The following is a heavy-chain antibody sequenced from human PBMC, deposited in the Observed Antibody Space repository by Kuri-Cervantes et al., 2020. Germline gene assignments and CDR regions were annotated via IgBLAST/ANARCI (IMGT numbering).Heavy chain of an antibody. CDR3: ARGGYSSGWSHFDY. CDR1: GFTFSDYW. CDR2: IKQDGSEK. V-gene: IGHV3-7*03. D-gene: IGHD6-19*01. J-gene: IGHJ4*02. Sequence: GESLKISCAASGFTFSDYWMTWVRQAPGKGLEWVGNIKQDGSEKYYVDSVKGRFTISRDNAKNSVYLQMNSLRVEDTAVYYCARGGYSSGWSHFDYWGQGTLVTVSS.